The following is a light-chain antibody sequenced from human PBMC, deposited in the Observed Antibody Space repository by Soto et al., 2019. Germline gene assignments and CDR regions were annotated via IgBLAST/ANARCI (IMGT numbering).Light chain of an antibody. CDR2: DAS. CDR3: QQRNSWPIT. Sequence: EIILTQSPASLSFSPGERATLSCRASESISSYLAWYQQKPGQAPRLLIYDASNRATGIPARFSGSGSGTDFTLTISSLEPDDFAVYYCQQRNSWPITFGQGTRLEIK. CDR1: ESISSY. V-gene: IGKV3-11*01. J-gene: IGKJ5*01.